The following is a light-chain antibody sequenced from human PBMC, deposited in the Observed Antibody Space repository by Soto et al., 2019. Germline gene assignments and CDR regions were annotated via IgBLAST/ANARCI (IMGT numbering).Light chain of an antibody. CDR1: QSVGGN. CDR2: HTS. J-gene: IGKJ2*01. CDR3: QQDTTWPYP. Sequence: EIVLTQSPATLSVSPGERATLSCRASQSVGGNLAWYQQKPGQGPRLLIYHTSIRVTGIPARFSGSGSGTDFTLTISSLQSEDFAVYFCQQDTTWPYPFGQGTELQIK. V-gene: IGKV3-15*01.